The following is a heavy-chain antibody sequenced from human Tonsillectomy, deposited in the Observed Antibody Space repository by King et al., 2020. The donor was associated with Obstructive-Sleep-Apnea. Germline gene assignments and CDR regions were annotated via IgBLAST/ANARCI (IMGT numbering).Heavy chain of an antibody. Sequence: QLVQSGAEVKRPGASVKVSCKASGYTFTGYYIHWVRQAPGQGLEWMGWICPNSGATKYAQKFQDRVTMTRDTSISTAYMDLSRLRSDDTAIYYCARDMSAYDSTSPAYWGQGTLVTVSS. CDR1: GYTFTGYY. CDR3: ARDMSAYDSTSPAY. D-gene: IGHD3-10*01. J-gene: IGHJ4*02. V-gene: IGHV1-2*02. CDR2: ICPNSGAT.